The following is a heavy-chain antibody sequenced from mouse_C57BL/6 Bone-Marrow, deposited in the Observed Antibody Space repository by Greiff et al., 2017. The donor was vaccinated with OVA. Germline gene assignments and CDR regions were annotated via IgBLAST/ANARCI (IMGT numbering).Heavy chain of an antibody. V-gene: IGHV1-69*01. J-gene: IGHJ3*01. D-gene: IGHD2-1*01. CDR1: GYTFTSYW. CDR3: ARGFYHGPFAY. Sequence: VQLQQPGAELVMPGASVKLSCKASGYTFTSYWMHWVKQRPGQGLEWIGEIDPSDSYTNYNQKFKGKSTLTVDKSSSTAYMQLSSLTSEDSAVYYCARGFYHGPFAYWGQGTLVTVSA. CDR2: IDPSDSYT.